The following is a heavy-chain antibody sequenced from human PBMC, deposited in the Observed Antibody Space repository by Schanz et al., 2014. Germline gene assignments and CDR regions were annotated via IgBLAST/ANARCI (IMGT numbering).Heavy chain of an antibody. V-gene: IGHV4-4*09. CDR2: IHKSWST. CDR3: ARDVGGCSSSTSCYAFEI. J-gene: IGHJ3*02. CDR1: GDFINDYF. Sequence: QVQLQESGPGLVKPSETLSLTCSVSGDFINDYFWTWIRQSPGKGLEWIGYIHKSWSTTYNPSLKSRVTIRVATSKNQFSLKLSSVPAADTAVYYCARDVGGCSSSTSCYAFEIWGQGTMVTVSS. D-gene: IGHD2-2*01.